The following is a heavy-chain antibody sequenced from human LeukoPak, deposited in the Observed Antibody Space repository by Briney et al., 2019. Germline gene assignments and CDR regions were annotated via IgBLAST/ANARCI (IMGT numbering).Heavy chain of an antibody. CDR2: IYYSGST. Sequence: SETLSLTCTVSGGSISSGGYYWSWIRQHPGKGLEWIGYIYYSGSTYYNPSLKSRVTISVDTSKNQFSLKLSSVTAADTAVYYCAREIGDYGGYNYFDYWGQGTLVTVSS. V-gene: IGHV4-31*03. D-gene: IGHD4-17*01. CDR1: GGSISSGGYY. J-gene: IGHJ4*02. CDR3: AREIGDYGGYNYFDY.